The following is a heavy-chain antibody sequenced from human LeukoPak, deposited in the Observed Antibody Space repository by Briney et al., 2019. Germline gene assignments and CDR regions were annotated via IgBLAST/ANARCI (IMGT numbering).Heavy chain of an antibody. Sequence: GGSLGLSCAASGFTFSSYAMSWVRQAPGKGLEWVSAISGSGGSTYYADSVKGRFTISRDNSKNTLYLQMNSLRAEDTAVYYCAKGGGLGYCSSTSCHTPCEHWGQGTLVTVSS. V-gene: IGHV3-23*01. J-gene: IGHJ1*01. D-gene: IGHD2-2*02. CDR3: AKGGGLGYCSSTSCHTPCEH. CDR1: GFTFSSYA. CDR2: ISGSGGST.